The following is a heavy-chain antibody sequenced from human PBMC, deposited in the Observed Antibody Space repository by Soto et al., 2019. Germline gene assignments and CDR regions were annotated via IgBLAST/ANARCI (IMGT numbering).Heavy chain of an antibody. D-gene: IGHD3-10*01. CDR1: GYTFTGYY. CDR2: INPNSGGT. V-gene: IGHV1-2*02. CDR3: AAGFGEFFSYGMDV. Sequence: QVQLVQSGAEVKKPGASVKVSCKASGYTFTGYYMHWVRQAPGQGLEWMGWINPNSGGTNYAQTVEGRVTMTRDTSISTAYMELSRLRSDDTAVYYCAAGFGEFFSYGMDVWGQGTTVTVSS. J-gene: IGHJ6*02.